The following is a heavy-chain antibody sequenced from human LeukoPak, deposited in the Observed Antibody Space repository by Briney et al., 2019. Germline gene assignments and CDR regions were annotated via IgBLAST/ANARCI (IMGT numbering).Heavy chain of an antibody. CDR3: ARDSAGYYDSSGYYDY. V-gene: IGHV3-21*01. CDR2: ISSSSSYI. J-gene: IGHJ4*02. Sequence: GGSLRLSCATSGFTSSSYSMNWVRQAPGKGLEWVSSISSSSSYIYYADSVKGRFTISRDNAKNSLYLQMNSLRAEDTAVYYCARDSAGYYDSSGYYDYWGQGTLVTVSS. CDR1: GFTSSSYS. D-gene: IGHD3-22*01.